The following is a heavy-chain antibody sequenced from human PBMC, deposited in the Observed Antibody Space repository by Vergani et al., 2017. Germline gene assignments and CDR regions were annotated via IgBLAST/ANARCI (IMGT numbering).Heavy chain of an antibody. CDR2: ISGSGGST. D-gene: IGHD3-10*01. CDR3: AKSGFTYLDY. CDR1: GFTSSYYG. V-gene: IGHV3-23*04. J-gene: IGHJ4*02. Sequence: VHLVESGGGVVQPGRSLRLSCVVSGFTSSYYGMHWVRQAPGKGLEWVSAISGSGGSTYYADSVKGRFTISRDNSKNTLYLQMNSLRAEDTAVYYCAKSGFTYLDYWGQGTLVTVSS.